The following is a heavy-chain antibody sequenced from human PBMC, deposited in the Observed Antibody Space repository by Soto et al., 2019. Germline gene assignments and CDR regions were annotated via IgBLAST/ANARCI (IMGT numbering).Heavy chain of an antibody. D-gene: IGHD3-3*01. CDR2: INPNSGGT. CDR1: GFTFTGYY. CDR3: ARDYDFWSGYYGMDV. V-gene: IGHV1-2*04. Sequence: ASVKVSCKASGFTFTGYYMHWVRQAPGQGLEWMGWINPNSGGTNYAQKFQGWVTMTRDTSFSTAYMELSRLRSDDTAVYYCARDYDFWSGYYGMDVWGQGTTVTVSS. J-gene: IGHJ6*02.